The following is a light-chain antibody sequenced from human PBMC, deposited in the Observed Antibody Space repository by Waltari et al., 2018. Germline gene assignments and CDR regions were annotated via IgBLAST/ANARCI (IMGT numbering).Light chain of an antibody. J-gene: IGKJ1*01. Sequence: DIQMTPSPSTLPAPVGDRVPITCRASQNINTWLAWHQQKPGKAPKLLIYKASSLESGVPSRFSGSGSGTEFTLTISSLQPDDFATYYCLQYNGAPRTFGQGTKVEVK. V-gene: IGKV1-5*03. CDR3: LQYNGAPRT. CDR2: KAS. CDR1: QNINTW.